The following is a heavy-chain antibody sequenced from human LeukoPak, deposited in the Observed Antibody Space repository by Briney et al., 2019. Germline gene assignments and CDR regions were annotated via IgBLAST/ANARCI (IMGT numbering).Heavy chain of an antibody. CDR3: ASSLIKGSGSYTFDY. CDR1: GYSISSGYY. CDR2: IYHSGST. Sequence: PSETLSLTCAVSGYSISSGYYWGWIRQPPGKGLEWIGSIYHSGSTYYNPSLKSRVTISVDTSKNQFSLKLSSVTAADTAVCYCASSLIKGSGSYTFDYWGQGTLVTVSS. V-gene: IGHV4-38-2*01. J-gene: IGHJ4*02. D-gene: IGHD3-10*01.